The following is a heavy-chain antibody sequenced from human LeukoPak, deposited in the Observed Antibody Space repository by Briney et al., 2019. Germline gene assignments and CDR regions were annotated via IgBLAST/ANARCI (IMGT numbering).Heavy chain of an antibody. CDR1: GYTFTVYY. CDR2: INSNRGGT. CDR3: ARDHGDDAFDI. Sequence: ASVKVSFKASGYTFTVYYMHWVRQAPGQGLEWMGWINSNRGGTNYAQKFQGRVTMTRDTSISTAYMELRSVRSDDTAVYYCARDHGDDAFDIWGPGTMVTVSS. V-gene: IGHV1-2*02. D-gene: IGHD3-3*01. J-gene: IGHJ3*02.